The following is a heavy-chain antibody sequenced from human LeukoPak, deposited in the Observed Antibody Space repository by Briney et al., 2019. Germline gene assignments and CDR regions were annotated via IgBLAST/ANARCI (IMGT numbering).Heavy chain of an antibody. CDR2: ISSSSITI. D-gene: IGHD2-15*01. Sequence: GGSLRLSCAASGFTFSSYSLNWVRQAPGKGLEWVSFISSSSITIYYADSVKGRFTISRDNAEKSLYLQMNSLRAEDTAVYYCARDRGGSYSAIDYWGQGNPGHRLL. CDR3: ARDRGGSYSAIDY. J-gene: IGHJ4*02. CDR1: GFTFSSYS. V-gene: IGHV3-48*04.